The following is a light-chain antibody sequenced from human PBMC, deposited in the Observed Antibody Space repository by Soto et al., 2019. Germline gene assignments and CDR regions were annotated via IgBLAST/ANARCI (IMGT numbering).Light chain of an antibody. CDR2: EVT. J-gene: IGLJ1*01. V-gene: IGLV2-14*01. CDR3: GAYTSSNTRV. CDR1: NSDVGGYNY. Sequence: QSVLTQPASVSGSPGQSITISCTGTNSDVGGYNYVSWYQQHPGKAPKLMIYEVTNRPSGVSNRFSGSKSGNTASLTISGLQAEDEADYYCGAYTSSNTRVFGTGTKVTVL.